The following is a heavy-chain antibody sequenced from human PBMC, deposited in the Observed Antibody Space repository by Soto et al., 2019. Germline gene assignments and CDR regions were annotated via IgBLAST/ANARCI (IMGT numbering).Heavy chain of an antibody. D-gene: IGHD4-17*01. V-gene: IGHV4-59*08. CDR2: IYYNGST. CDR1: GGSISNYY. Sequence: SETLSLTWVLSGGSISNYYWSWIRQAPGKGLEWIGYIYYNGSTHYRHNPSLESRVTISIDTSKNQFSLRLTSVTAADTAIYYCARFPDYGAYVAPWGQGTLVTVSS. J-gene: IGHJ5*02. CDR3: ARFPDYGAYVAP.